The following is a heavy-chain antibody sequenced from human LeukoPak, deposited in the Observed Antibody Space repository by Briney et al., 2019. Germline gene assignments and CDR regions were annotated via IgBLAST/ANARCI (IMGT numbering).Heavy chain of an antibody. CDR3: ARDRLDYGAYYYYGMDV. CDR1: GYTFTSYG. J-gene: IGHJ6*02. Sequence: ASVKVSCKASGYTFTSYGISWVRQAPGQGLEWMGWISAYNGNTNYAQKLQGRVTMTTDTSTSTAYMELRSLRSDDTAVYYCARDRLDYGAYYYYGMDVWGQGTTVTVSS. D-gene: IGHD4-17*01. CDR2: ISAYNGNT. V-gene: IGHV1-18*01.